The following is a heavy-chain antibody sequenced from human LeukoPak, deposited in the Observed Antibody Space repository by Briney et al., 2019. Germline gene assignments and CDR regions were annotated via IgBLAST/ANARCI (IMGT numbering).Heavy chain of an antibody. CDR3: AKDLAGSGSYSFDY. CDR1: GFTFSNAW. V-gene: IGHV3-15*01. Sequence: GGSLRLSCAASGFTFSNAWMSWVRQAPGKGLEWVGRIKSKTDGGTTDYAAPVKGRFTISRDDSKNTLYLQMNSLKTEDTAVYYCAKDLAGSGSYSFDYWGQGTLVTVSS. J-gene: IGHJ4*02. D-gene: IGHD1-26*01. CDR2: IKSKTDGGTT.